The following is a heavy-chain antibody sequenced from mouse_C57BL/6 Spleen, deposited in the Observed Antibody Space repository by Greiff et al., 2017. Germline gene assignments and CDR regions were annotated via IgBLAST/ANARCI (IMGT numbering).Heavy chain of an antibody. CDR1: GCTFTSYW. V-gene: IGHV1-53*01. CDR2: INPSNGGT. CDR3: ARDPITTVVAPRYFDV. J-gene: IGHJ1*03. Sequence: QVQLQQPGTELVKPGASVKLSCKASGCTFTSYWMHWVKQRPGQGLEWIGNINPSNGGTHYNEKFKSKATLTVDKSSSTAYMQLSSLTSEDSAVYYCARDPITTVVAPRYFDVWGTGTTVTVSS. D-gene: IGHD1-1*01.